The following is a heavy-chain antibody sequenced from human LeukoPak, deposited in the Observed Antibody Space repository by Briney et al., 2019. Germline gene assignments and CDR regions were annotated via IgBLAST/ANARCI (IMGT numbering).Heavy chain of an antibody. CDR2: INSDGSST. CDR3: ARDDYDILTGYPMAFDI. J-gene: IGHJ3*02. V-gene: IGHV3-74*01. D-gene: IGHD3-9*01. CDR1: GFTFINAW. Sequence: PGGSLRLSCAASGFTFINAWMNWVRQAPGKGLVWVSRINSDGSSTSYADSVKGRFTISRDNAKNTLYLQMNSLRAEDTAVYYCARDDYDILTGYPMAFDIWGQGTMVTVSS.